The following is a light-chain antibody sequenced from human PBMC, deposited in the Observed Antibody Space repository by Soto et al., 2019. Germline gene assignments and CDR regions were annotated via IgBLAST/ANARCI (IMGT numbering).Light chain of an antibody. CDR2: AAS. CDR3: QQSYSTPWT. V-gene: IGKV1-39*01. J-gene: IGKJ1*01. CDR1: QAIGTD. Sequence: IQMTQSPSSLSASLGDRVTITCRASQAIGTDLGWYQQKPGKAPKRLIYAASSLQSGVPSRFSGSGSGTDFTLTISSLQPEDFATYYCQQSYSTPWTFGQGTKVDNK.